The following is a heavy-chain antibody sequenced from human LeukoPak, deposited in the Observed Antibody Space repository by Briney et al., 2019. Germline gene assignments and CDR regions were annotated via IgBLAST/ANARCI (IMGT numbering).Heavy chain of an antibody. CDR3: ATVVVVPAATDY. J-gene: IGHJ4*02. V-gene: IGHV3-21*01. Sequence: AGSLRLSCAASGFTFSSYSMNWVRQAPGKGLEWVSSISSSSSYIYYADSVKGRFTISRDNAKNSLYLQMNSLRAEDTAVYYCATVVVVPAATDYWGQGTLVTVSS. CDR1: GFTFSSYS. D-gene: IGHD2-2*01. CDR2: ISSSSSYI.